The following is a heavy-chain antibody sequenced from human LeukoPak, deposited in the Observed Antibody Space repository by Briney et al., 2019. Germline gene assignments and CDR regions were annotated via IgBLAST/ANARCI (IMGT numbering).Heavy chain of an antibody. CDR1: GDSVSSNSAA. CDR3: ARDSIAAAGPWGWFDP. D-gene: IGHD6-13*01. V-gene: IGHV6-1*01. Sequence: SQTLSLTFAISGDSVSSNSAAWTWITQSPSRGLEWLGRTYYRSKWYNDYAVSVKSRITINPDTSKNQFCLQLNSVTPEDTAVYYCARDSIAAAGPWGWFDPWGQGTLVTVSS. CDR2: TYYRSKWYN. J-gene: IGHJ5*02.